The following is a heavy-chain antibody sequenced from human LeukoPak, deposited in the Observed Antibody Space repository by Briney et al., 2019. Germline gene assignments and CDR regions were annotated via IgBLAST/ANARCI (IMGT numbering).Heavy chain of an antibody. CDR2: INPYSGVT. CDR1: GYTFTSYD. Sequence: ASVKVSCKASGYTFTSYDINWVRQATGQGLEWMGWINPYSGVTDCAQKFQGRVTMTRDTSISTAYMEQTRLRSDDTAVYYCARGSNNSPGSGFTWFDTWGQGTLVTVSS. CDR3: ARGSNNSPGSGFTWFDT. J-gene: IGHJ5*02. D-gene: IGHD4-11*01. V-gene: IGHV1-2*02.